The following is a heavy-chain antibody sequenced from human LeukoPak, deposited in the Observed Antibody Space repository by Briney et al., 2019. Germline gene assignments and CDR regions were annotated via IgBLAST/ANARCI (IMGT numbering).Heavy chain of an antibody. Sequence: NPSETLSLTCAVYGGSFSGYYWSWIRQPPGKGLEWIGYGDHFGGAIYNPSLKSRVTISVDSSKNQFSLRLTSVTAADTAVYHCARLSDLYNGTYLLDSWSQGTLVTVSS. D-gene: IGHD1-26*01. CDR1: GGSFSGYY. V-gene: IGHV4-34*01. J-gene: IGHJ4*02. CDR2: GDHFGGA. CDR3: ARLSDLYNGTYLLDS.